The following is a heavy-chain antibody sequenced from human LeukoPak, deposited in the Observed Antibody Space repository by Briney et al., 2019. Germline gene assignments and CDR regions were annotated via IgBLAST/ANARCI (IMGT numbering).Heavy chain of an antibody. CDR3: ARGLPLSI. Sequence: PGGSLRLSCAASGFTFSSSSMNWVRQPPGKGLEWVSYITSGSTTIHYADSVKGRFTISRDNAKNSLYLQMDSLRAEDTAVYYCARGLPLSIWGQGTLVTVSS. V-gene: IGHV3-48*01. CDR1: GFTFSSSS. D-gene: IGHD2/OR15-2a*01. J-gene: IGHJ4*02. CDR2: ITSGSTTI.